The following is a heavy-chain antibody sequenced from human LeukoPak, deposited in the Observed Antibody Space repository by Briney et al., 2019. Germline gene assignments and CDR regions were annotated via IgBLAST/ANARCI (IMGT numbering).Heavy chain of an antibody. J-gene: IGHJ3*02. V-gene: IGHV4-39*01. CDR1: GGSISSSSYY. Sequence: PSETLSLTCTVSGGSISSSSYYWGWIRQPPGKGLEWIGSIYYSGSTYYNPSLKSRVTISVYTSKNQFSLKLSSVTAADTAVYYCARSGPSGDAFDIWGQGTMVTVSS. CDR3: ARSGPSGDAFDI. D-gene: IGHD5-12*01. CDR2: IYYSGST.